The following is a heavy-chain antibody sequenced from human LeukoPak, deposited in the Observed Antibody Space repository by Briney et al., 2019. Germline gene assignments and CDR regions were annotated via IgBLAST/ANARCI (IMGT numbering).Heavy chain of an antibody. J-gene: IGHJ6*03. CDR2: IYTSGST. Sequence: PSETLSLTCTVSGGSISSDYWSWIRQPAGKGLEWIGRIYTSGSTNYNPSLKSRVTISVDTSKNQFSLKLSSVTAADTAVYYCARGIAAAGSPWYYYYMDVWGKGTTVTVSS. D-gene: IGHD6-13*01. CDR1: GGSISSDY. CDR3: ARGIAAAGSPWYYYYMDV. V-gene: IGHV4-4*07.